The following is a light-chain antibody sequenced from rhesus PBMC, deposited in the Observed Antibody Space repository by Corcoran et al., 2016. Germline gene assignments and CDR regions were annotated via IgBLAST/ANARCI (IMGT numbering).Light chain of an antibody. V-gene: IGKV3-42*02. CDR3: QKYNDWPT. CDR2: YAS. Sequence: PGERATLSCRASQSVGSTLAWYQQKPGQAPRLRIYYASSRATGIPDRFRCSGSGTEFTLTISSLEPEDVGVYYCQKYNDWPTFGGGTKVEIK. J-gene: IGKJ4*01. CDR1: QSVGST.